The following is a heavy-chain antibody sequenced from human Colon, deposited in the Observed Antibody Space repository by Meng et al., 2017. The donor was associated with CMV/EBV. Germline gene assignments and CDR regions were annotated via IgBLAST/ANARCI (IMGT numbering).Heavy chain of an antibody. CDR1: GFTFSQYN. D-gene: IGHD3-16*01. V-gene: IGHV3-21*01. CDR3: ALRLRNSDGMDF. Sequence: GGSLRLSCVASGFTFSQYNMNWVRQAPGKGLEWVASMTPTGSYIYYADAVKGRFTVSRDNAKNTVFLQMNSLRTEDTAVYYCALRLRNSDGMDFWGQGTTVTVSS. J-gene: IGHJ6*02. CDR2: MTPTGSYI.